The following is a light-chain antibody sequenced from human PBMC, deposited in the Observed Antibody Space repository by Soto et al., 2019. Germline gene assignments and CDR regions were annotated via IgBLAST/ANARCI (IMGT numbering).Light chain of an antibody. CDR3: LQFNSYPYT. CDR2: DAS. J-gene: IGKJ2*01. V-gene: IGKV1-5*01. Sequence: DNQMTQSPSTLSASVGDRVTITCRASQSIRWWLDWYQQKPGKAPKLLIYDASSLESGVPSRFCGSGSGAGFTLTISSLQPDDFATYYCLQFNSYPYTFGQGTKLEIK. CDR1: QSIRWW.